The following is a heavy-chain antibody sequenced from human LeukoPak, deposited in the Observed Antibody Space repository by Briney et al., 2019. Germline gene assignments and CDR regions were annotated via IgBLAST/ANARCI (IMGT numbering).Heavy chain of an antibody. V-gene: IGHV4-39*02. CDR2: IYYSGTT. D-gene: IGHD1-1*01. Sequence: SETLSLTCTVSGGSISSSSYYWGWTRQPPGKGLEWIGTIYYSGTTYYNPSLKSRVTISADTSKNHFSLKLSSVTAAGTAVYYCARPGHSYYYMDVWGKGTTVTVSS. CDR3: ARPGHSYYYMDV. J-gene: IGHJ6*03. CDR1: GGSISSSSYY.